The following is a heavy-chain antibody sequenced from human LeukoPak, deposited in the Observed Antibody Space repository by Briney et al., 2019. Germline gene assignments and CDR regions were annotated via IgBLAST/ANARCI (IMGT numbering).Heavy chain of an antibody. V-gene: IGHV3-33*01. D-gene: IGHD3-16*01. CDR2: IWYDGSKK. J-gene: IGHJ4*02. CDR3: VRDPGTQTFYFDS. CDR1: GYTFSSYG. Sequence: GGSLRLSCAASGYTFSSYGMHWVRQAPGKGLEWVALIWYDGSKKNYADSVKGRLTISRDSFKSTLYLQMDSLRAEDTAVYYCVRDPGTQTFYFDSWGQGTLVTVSS.